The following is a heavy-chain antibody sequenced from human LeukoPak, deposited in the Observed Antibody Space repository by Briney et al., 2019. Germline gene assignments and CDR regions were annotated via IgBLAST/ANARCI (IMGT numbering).Heavy chain of an antibody. J-gene: IGHJ4*02. V-gene: IGHV3-74*01. CDR3: ARGGLWFGVYSDY. CDR1: GLTFNNAW. D-gene: IGHD3-10*01. Sequence: GGSLGLSCAASGLTFNNAWMSWVRQAPGKGLVWVSRIDSDGRSTDNADSVKGRFTISRDNAKNTLYLQMNSLRAEDTAVYYCARGGLWFGVYSDYWGQGTLVTVSP. CDR2: IDSDGRST.